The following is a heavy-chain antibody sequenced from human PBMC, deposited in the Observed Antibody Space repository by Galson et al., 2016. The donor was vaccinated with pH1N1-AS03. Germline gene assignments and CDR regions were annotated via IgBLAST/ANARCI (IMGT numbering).Heavy chain of an antibody. J-gene: IGHJ4*02. D-gene: IGHD5-24*01. CDR1: GYIFTSYW. CDR2: IYPGDSDT. Sequence: QSGAEVKKPGESLKISCKTSGYIFTSYWVAWVRHMPGKGLEWMGIIYPGDSDTRYRPSFQGQVTISVDRSINTAYLQWSSLMASDTAIYYCARQVRDGYNDYFDYWGQGILVTVSS. V-gene: IGHV5-51*01. CDR3: ARQVRDGYNDYFDY.